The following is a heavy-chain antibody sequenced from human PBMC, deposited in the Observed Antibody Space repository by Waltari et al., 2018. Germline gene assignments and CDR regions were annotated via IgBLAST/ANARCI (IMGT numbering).Heavy chain of an antibody. Sequence: DVQLAESGGGLVQPGRSLRLSCTTSGFTLVDYSMTWVRQAPGQGLEWVGFIRSKAYGETTDYAASVRGRFTISRDDSKSIAYLQMNSLKTEDTAIYFCARDLMYGEHPLFDRWGQGTLVTVSS. CDR2: IRSKAYGETT. J-gene: IGHJ5*02. CDR3: ARDLMYGEHPLFDR. V-gene: IGHV3-49*04. CDR1: GFTLVDYS. D-gene: IGHD4-17*01.